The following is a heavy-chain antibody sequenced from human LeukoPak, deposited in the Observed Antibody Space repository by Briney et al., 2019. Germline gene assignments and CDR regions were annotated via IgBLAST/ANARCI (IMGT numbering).Heavy chain of an antibody. CDR3: AKDLVSGYSSPVDY. Sequence: GGSLRLSCAASGFTFSSYGMHWVRQAPGKGLEWVAVIWYDGSNKYYADSVKGRFTISRDNSKNTLYLQMNSLRAEDTAVYYCAKDLVSGYSSPVDYWGQGTLVTVSS. V-gene: IGHV3-33*06. D-gene: IGHD6-13*01. CDR1: GFTFSSYG. J-gene: IGHJ4*02. CDR2: IWYDGSNK.